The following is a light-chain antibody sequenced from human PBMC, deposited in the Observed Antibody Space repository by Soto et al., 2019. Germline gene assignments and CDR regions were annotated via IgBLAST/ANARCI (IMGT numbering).Light chain of an antibody. V-gene: IGKV1-5*03. J-gene: IGKJ2*01. CDR3: QQYNSYPYT. Sequence: DIQMTQSPSTLSASVGDRVTITCRASRSISSWLAWYQQKPGKAPKLLIYKASSLESGVPSRFSGSGSGTEFTLTISSLQPDDFATYYCQQYNSYPYTFGQGTKVDFK. CDR1: RSISSW. CDR2: KAS.